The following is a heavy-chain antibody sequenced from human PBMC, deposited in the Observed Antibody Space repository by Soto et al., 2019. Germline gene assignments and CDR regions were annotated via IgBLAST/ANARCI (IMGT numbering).Heavy chain of an antibody. V-gene: IGHV1-45*02. D-gene: IGHD4-17*01. CDR3: ARSAHYGDYLDY. CDR1: GYTFTYRY. CDR2: ITPFNGNT. Sequence: QMQLVQSGAEVKKTGSSVKVSCKASGYTFTYRYLHWVRQAPGQALEWMGWITPFNGNTNYAQKFQDRVTITRDRCMSTAYMELSSLRSEDTAMYYCARSAHYGDYLDYWGQGTLVTVSS. J-gene: IGHJ4*02.